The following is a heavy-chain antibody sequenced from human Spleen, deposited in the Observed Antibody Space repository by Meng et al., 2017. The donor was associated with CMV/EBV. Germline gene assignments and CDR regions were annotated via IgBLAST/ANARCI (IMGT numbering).Heavy chain of an antibody. J-gene: IGHJ4*02. V-gene: IGHV4-61*01. CDR2: KQNSGNT. D-gene: IGHD3-10*01. CDR1: SDSVSNSKYF. Sequence: TVSSDSVSNSKYFWRWHRQPPGKGLEWIGYKQNSGNTNYNTSLKSRVTLSLDTSNNQFSLILTSVTAADTAIYYGAGLRGSWYVHYWGQGTLVTVSS. CDR3: AGLRGSWYVHY.